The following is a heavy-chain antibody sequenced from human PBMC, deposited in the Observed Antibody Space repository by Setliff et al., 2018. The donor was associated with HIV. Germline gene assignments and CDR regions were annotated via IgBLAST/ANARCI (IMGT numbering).Heavy chain of an antibody. Sequence: ASVKVSCKASGYTLTTYAMHWVRQAPGQRLEWMGWINPHSGVTNYAQKFQGRVTMTRDTSISTAYMELRSLRSDDTAVYHCARVDGYNNYDSGGLDYWGQGTLVTVSS. J-gene: IGHJ4*02. CDR1: GYTLTTYA. CDR3: ARVDGYNNYDSGGLDY. CDR2: INPHSGVT. V-gene: IGHV1-2*02. D-gene: IGHD3-16*01.